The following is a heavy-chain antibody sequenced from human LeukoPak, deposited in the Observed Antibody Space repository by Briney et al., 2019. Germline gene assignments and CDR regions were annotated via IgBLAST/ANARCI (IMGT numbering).Heavy chain of an antibody. V-gene: IGHV4-34*01. Sequence: SETLSLTCAVYGGSFSGYYWSWIRQPPGKGLEWIGEINHSGSTNYNPSLKSRVTISVDTSKNQFSLKLSSVTAADTAVYYCARLVVRGFSINAFDIWGQGTMVTVSS. CDR3: ARLVVRGFSINAFDI. J-gene: IGHJ3*02. D-gene: IGHD3-10*01. CDR2: INHSGST. CDR1: GGSFSGYY.